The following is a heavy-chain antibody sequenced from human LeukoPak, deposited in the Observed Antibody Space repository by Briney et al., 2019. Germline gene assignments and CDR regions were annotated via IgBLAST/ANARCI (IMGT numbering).Heavy chain of an antibody. CDR2: IYHSGST. CDR3: ARVVWGGDFHYSLDV. V-gene: IGHV4-4*02. D-gene: IGHD7-27*01. J-gene: IGHJ6*03. Sequence: SETLSLSCAVSGGSISSSNWWSWVRQPPGKGLEWIGEIYHSGSTNYNPSLKSRVTISVDKSKNQFSLKLRSVTAADTAVYYCARVVWGGDFHYSLDVWGKGTTVIVSS. CDR1: GGSISSSNW.